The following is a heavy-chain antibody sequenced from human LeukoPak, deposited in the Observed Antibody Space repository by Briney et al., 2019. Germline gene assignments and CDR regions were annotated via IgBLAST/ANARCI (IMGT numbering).Heavy chain of an antibody. CDR3: TKDASYARENDNSGFFID. CDR1: GFTFTSYA. D-gene: IGHD3-22*01. V-gene: IGHV3-23*01. Sequence: GGSPRLSCAASGFTFTSYAMSWVRQTPGKGLEWVPRMSGGGDSDYYADSVKGRFTVSRDKSKNTLYVQMNSLRADDTAVYYCTKDASYARENDNSGFFIDWGQGTLVTVSS. CDR2: MSGGGDSD. J-gene: IGHJ4*02.